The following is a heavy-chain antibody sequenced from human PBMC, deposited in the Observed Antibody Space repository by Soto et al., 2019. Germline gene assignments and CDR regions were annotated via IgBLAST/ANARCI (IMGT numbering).Heavy chain of an antibody. V-gene: IGHV1-69*02. Sequence: GASVKVSCKASGGTFSSYTISWVRQAPGQGLEWMGRIIPILGIANYAQKFQGRVTITADKSTSTAYMELSSLRSEDTAVYYCANDIIVRPGAKGLDYWGQGALVTVSS. CDR3: ANDIIVRPGAKGLDY. D-gene: IGHD2-2*01. CDR2: IIPILGIA. J-gene: IGHJ4*02. CDR1: GGTFSSYT.